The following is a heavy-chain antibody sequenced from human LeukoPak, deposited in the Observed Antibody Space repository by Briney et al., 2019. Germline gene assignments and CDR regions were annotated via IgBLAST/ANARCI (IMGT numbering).Heavy chain of an antibody. V-gene: IGHV1-46*01. J-gene: IGHJ4*02. Sequence: ASVKVSRKASGYTFTSYYMHWVRQAPGQGLEWMGIINPSGGSTSYAQKFQGRVTMTRDTSTSTVYMELSSLRSEDTAVYYCARSDIVVVPAAIRRFPFDYWGQGTLVTVSS. D-gene: IGHD2-2*02. CDR1: GYTFTSYY. CDR3: ARSDIVVVPAAIRRFPFDY. CDR2: INPSGGST.